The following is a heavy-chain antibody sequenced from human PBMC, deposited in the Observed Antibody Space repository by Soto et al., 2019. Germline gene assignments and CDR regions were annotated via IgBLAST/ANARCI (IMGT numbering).Heavy chain of an antibody. CDR1: GFTFSNAW. V-gene: IGHV3-15*01. J-gene: IGHJ3*02. D-gene: IGHD6-13*01. Sequence: PGGSLRLSCAASGFTFSNAWMSWVRQAPGKGLEWVGRIKSKTDGGTTDYAASVKGRFTISRDDSKNTLYLQMNSLKTEDTAVYYCTTGIAGTPYDAFDIWGQGTMVTVSS. CDR3: TTGIAGTPYDAFDI. CDR2: IKSKTDGGTT.